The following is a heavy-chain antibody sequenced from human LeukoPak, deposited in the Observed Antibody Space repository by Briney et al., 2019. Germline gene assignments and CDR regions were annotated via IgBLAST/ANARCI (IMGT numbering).Heavy chain of an antibody. D-gene: IGHD1-14*01. CDR2: INHSGST. Sequence: SETLSLTCAVYGGSSSGYYWSWIRQPPGKGLEWIGEINHSGSTNYNPPLKSRVTISVDTSKNQFSLKLSSVTAADTAVYYCARGAPEGNWFDPWGQGTLVTVSS. CDR1: GGSSSGYY. CDR3: ARGAPEGNWFDP. J-gene: IGHJ5*02. V-gene: IGHV4-34*01.